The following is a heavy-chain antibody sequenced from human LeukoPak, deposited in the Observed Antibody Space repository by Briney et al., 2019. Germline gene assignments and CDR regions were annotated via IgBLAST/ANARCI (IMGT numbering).Heavy chain of an antibody. J-gene: IGHJ3*02. CDR3: VRLLGGYFAGNTFDI. D-gene: IGHD3-9*01. CDR2: IYYTGSA. Sequence: SETLSLTCTVSGGSVSSRPHFWAWLRQTPGKGLEWLGTIYYTGSANYNPSLKSRVTMSVDTSKDHFSLNLSSVTATDTAVYFCVRLLGGYFAGNTFDIWGQGTVVSVSS. CDR1: GGSVSSRPHF. V-gene: IGHV4-39*02.